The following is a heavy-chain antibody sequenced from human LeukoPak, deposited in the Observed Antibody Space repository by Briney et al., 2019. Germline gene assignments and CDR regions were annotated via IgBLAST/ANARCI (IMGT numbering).Heavy chain of an antibody. J-gene: IGHJ6*02. D-gene: IGHD5-18*01. V-gene: IGHV1-69*04. Sequence: SVKVSCKASGYTFTSYGISWVRQAPGQGLEWMGRIIPILGIANYAQKFQGRVTITADKSTSTAYMELSSLRSEDTAVYYCARDSGGYSYGDYYYGMDVWGQGTTVTVSS. CDR1: GYTFTSYG. CDR2: IIPILGIA. CDR3: ARDSGGYSYGDYYYGMDV.